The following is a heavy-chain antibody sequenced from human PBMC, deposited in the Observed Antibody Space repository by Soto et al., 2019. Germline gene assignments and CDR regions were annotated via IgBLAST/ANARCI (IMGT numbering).Heavy chain of an antibody. CDR2: ISGSGGST. CDR1: GFTFSSYA. J-gene: IGHJ6*02. D-gene: IGHD6-13*01. V-gene: IGHV3-23*01. Sequence: GGSLRLSCAASGFTFSSYAMSWVRQAPGKGLEWVSAISGSGGSTYYADSVKGRFTISRDNSKNTLYLQMNSLRAEDTAVYYCAKAGGGELGSSSWLGLYYYYYYGMDVWGQGTTVTVSS. CDR3: AKAGGGELGSSSWLGLYYYYYYGMDV.